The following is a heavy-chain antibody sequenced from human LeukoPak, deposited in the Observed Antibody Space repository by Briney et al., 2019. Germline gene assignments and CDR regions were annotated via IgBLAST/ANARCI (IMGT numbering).Heavy chain of an antibody. D-gene: IGHD3-22*01. CDR1: GFTFSSYW. Sequence: GGSLILSCAASGFTFSSYWMHWVRQAPGKGLVWVSRIKSDGSTNYADSVKGRFTISRDNAKNTVALQMNSLRAEDTGVYYCARAPSEIGGYYPEYFRHWGQGTLVTVSS. V-gene: IGHV3-74*01. CDR2: IKSDGST. CDR3: ARAPSEIGGYYPEYFRH. J-gene: IGHJ1*01.